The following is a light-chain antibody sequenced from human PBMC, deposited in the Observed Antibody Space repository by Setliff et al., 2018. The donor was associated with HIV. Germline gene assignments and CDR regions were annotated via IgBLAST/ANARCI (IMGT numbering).Light chain of an antibody. CDR3: SSYTTTSTTV. V-gene: IGLV2-14*03. CDR1: RSDVGGYNS. Sequence: QSALTQPASVSGSPGQSITISCTGTRSDVGGYNSVSWYQQHPGKVPNVLIYEVSNRPSGVSNRFSGSKSGNTAPLTISGLQADDEADYCCSSYTTTSTTVFGTGTKV. J-gene: IGLJ1*01. CDR2: EVS.